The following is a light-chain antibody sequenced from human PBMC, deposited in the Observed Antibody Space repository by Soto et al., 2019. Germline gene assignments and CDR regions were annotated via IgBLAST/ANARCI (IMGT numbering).Light chain of an antibody. CDR1: RSNIGAGCA. CDR2: DNN. CDR3: QSYDSSDKLI. V-gene: IGLV1-40*01. J-gene: IGLJ7*01. Sequence: QSDLTQPPSMSGAPGQRVTISCTGSRSNIGAGCAVHWYQQLPGSAPKLLIYDNNERPSGVPDRFSASKSTTSASLAITALQAEDEAVYHCQSYDSSDKLIFGGGTQLTVL.